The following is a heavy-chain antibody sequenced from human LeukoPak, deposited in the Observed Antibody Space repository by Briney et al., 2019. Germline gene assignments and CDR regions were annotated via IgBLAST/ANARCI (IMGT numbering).Heavy chain of an antibody. CDR3: ARGPNYVWGSYRYFDY. CDR1: GGSISSGDYY. CDR2: VYYSGST. J-gene: IGHJ4*02. V-gene: IGHV4-30-4*01. Sequence: SETLSLTCTVSGGSISSGDYYYSWIRQPPGKGLEWVGYVYYSGSTSYSPSLKSRLTISVDTSKNQFSVKLNSVTAADTAVYYCARGPNYVWGSYRYFDYWGQGTLVTVSS. D-gene: IGHD3-16*02.